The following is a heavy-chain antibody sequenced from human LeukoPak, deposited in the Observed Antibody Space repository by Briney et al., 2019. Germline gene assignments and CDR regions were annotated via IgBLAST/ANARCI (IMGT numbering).Heavy chain of an antibody. Sequence: SETLSLTCAVYGGSFSGYYWSWIRQPPGKGLKWIGEINHSGSTNYSPSLKSRVTISVDTSKNQFSLKLSSVTAADTAVYYCAKPADTAMGFDYWGQGTLVTVSS. CDR1: GGSFSGYY. J-gene: IGHJ4*02. CDR2: INHSGST. D-gene: IGHD5-18*01. CDR3: AKPADTAMGFDY. V-gene: IGHV4-34*01.